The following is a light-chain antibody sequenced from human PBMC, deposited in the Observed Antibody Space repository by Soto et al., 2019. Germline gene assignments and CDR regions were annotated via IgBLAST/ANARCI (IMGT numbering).Light chain of an antibody. CDR1: SSNIGSNY. J-gene: IGLJ2*01. CDR2: RNN. V-gene: IGLV1-47*01. Sequence: QSVLTQPPSASGTPGQRVTISCSGSSSNIGSNYVYWYQQLPGTAPKLLIYRNNQRPSGVPDRFSGSKSGTSASLAISGLRSEDEADYYCAAWDDSLSVHVVFGGVTKVTVL. CDR3: AAWDDSLSVHVV.